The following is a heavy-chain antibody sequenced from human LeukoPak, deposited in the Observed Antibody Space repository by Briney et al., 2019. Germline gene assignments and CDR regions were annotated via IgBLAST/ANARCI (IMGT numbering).Heavy chain of an antibody. J-gene: IGHJ2*01. D-gene: IGHD3-16*01. Sequence: SETLSLTCGVSGGSGGSFSSYYWSWIRQSPGKGLEWIGEINHSGRANFNPSLQSRVTISVDSSKNQFALKLNSVTAADTAVYYFARTGELLGVFDPCGRGTLVTVSS. V-gene: IGHV4-34*01. CDR3: ARTGELLGVFDP. CDR2: INHSGRA. CDR1: GGSGGSFSSYY.